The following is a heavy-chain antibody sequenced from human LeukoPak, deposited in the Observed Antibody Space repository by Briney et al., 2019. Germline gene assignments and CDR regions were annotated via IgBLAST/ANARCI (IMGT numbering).Heavy chain of an antibody. J-gene: IGHJ5*02. CDR1: GFTFSHYT. CDR2: ISSGSTYI. CDR3: ARGLRKVWFGEANWFDP. V-gene: IGHV3-21*01. D-gene: IGHD3-10*01. Sequence: GGSLRLSCVASGFTFSHYTMNWVRQAPGKGLEWVSSISSGSTYIYYSDSVKGRFTISRDNAKNSLYLQMNSLRAEDTAVYYCARGLRKVWFGEANWFDPWGQGTLVTVSS.